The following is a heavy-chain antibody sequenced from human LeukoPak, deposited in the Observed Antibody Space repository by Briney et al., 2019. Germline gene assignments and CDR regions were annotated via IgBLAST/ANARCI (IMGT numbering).Heavy chain of an antibody. V-gene: IGHV3-74*01. CDR2: INSDGSST. CDR3: AKDLAAHSDAFDI. CDR1: GFTFSSYW. D-gene: IGHD2-15*01. Sequence: PGGSLRLSCAASGFTFSSYWMHWVRQAPGKGLVWVSRINSDGSSTSYADSVKGRFTISRDNSKNTLYLQMNSLRAEDTAVYYCAKDLAAHSDAFDIWGQGTMVTVSS. J-gene: IGHJ3*02.